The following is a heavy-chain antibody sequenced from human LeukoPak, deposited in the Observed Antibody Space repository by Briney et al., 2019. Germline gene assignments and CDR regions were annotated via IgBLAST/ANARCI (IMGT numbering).Heavy chain of an antibody. CDR2: ISSNGGST. D-gene: IGHD3-10*01. CDR3: ARYYGNYAPLRAFDI. CDR1: GFTFSSYA. V-gene: IGHV3-64*01. J-gene: IGHJ3*02. Sequence: GGSLRLSCAASGFTFSSYAMHWVRQAPGKGLEYVSAISSNGGSTYYANSVKGRFTISRDNSKNTLYLQMGSLRAEDMAVYYCARYYGNYAPLRAFDIWGQGTMVTVSS.